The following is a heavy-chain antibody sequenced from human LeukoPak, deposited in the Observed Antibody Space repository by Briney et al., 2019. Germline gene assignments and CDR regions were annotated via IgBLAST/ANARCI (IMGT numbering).Heavy chain of an antibody. Sequence: SETLSLTCAVYGGSFSGYYWSWIRQPPGKGLEGIGEINHSGSTNYNPSLKSRVTILVDTSKNQFSLKLSSVTAADTAVYYCARGPSYCTNGVCYTRSKYYYYMDVWGKGTTVTVSS. V-gene: IGHV4-34*01. CDR1: GGSFSGYY. J-gene: IGHJ6*03. CDR2: INHSGST. CDR3: ARGPSYCTNGVCYTRSKYYYYMDV. D-gene: IGHD2-8*01.